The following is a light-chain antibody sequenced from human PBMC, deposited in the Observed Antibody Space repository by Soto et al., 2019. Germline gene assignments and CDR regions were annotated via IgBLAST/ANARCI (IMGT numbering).Light chain of an antibody. Sequence: DIQMTQSPSTLSASVGDRVTITCRASQSISSWLAWYQQKPGKAPKLLIYDASSLESGVPSRFSGSGSGTAFTLTISSLQPDDFATYYCQQYNSYPLTFGQGTRLEIK. J-gene: IGKJ5*01. CDR2: DAS. CDR3: QQYNSYPLT. V-gene: IGKV1-5*01. CDR1: QSISSW.